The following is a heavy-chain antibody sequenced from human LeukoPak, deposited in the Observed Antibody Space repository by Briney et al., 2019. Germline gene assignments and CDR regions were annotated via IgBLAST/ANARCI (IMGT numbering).Heavy chain of an antibody. Sequence: SVKVSCKASGGTFSSYAISWVRQAPGQGLEWMGGIIPIFGTANYAQKFQGRVTITADKSTSTAYMELSSLRSEDTAVYYCARTYYDISTGYYRYYYYYGMDVWGKGTTVTVSS. D-gene: IGHD3-9*01. CDR1: GGTFSSYA. CDR2: IIPIFGTA. V-gene: IGHV1-69*06. J-gene: IGHJ6*04. CDR3: ARTYYDISTGYYRYYYYYGMDV.